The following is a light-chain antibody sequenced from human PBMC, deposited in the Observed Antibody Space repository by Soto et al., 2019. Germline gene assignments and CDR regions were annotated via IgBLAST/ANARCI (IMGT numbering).Light chain of an antibody. CDR1: QSVISGY. J-gene: IGKJ5*01. V-gene: IGKV3-20*01. CDR3: QKYGSSPSN. CDR2: GAS. Sequence: EIVLTQSPGTLCLCPGERSTFSCGASQSVISGYLASYQQKPGQATRLLIYGASSRATGIPDRFSGSGPGTDFTLTIIRLEPEDFAVYYCQKYGSSPSNFGPGTRLEIK.